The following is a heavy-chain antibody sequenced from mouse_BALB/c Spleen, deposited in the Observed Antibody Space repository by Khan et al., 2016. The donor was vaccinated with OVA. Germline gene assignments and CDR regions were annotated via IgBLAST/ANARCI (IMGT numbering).Heavy chain of an antibody. Sequence: EVQLQESGPGLVKPSQSLSLTCTVTAYSITSDYAWTWIRQFPGNKLEWMGYISYSGSPSYNPSLKSRISITRDTSKNQFFLQLISVTTEDTATYYCAWIRSDYRYSVFDYWGQGTTLTVSS. CDR2: ISYSGSP. D-gene: IGHD2-14*01. J-gene: IGHJ2*01. V-gene: IGHV3-2*02. CDR3: AWIRSDYRYSVFDY. CDR1: AYSITSDYA.